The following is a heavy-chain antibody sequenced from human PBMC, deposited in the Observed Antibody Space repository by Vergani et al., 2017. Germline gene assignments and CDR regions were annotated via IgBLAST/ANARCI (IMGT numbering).Heavy chain of an antibody. D-gene: IGHD1-26*01. J-gene: IGHJ6*03. CDR2: IIPIFGTA. CDR3: ARTPMVSGSYRGGEYYYYYYMDV. CDR1: GGTFSSYA. Sequence: QVQLVQSGAEVKKPGSSVKVSCKASGGTFSSYAISWVRQAPGQGLEWMGGIIPIFGTANYAQKFQGRVTITADKSTSTAYMELSSLRSEDTAVYYCARTPMVSGSYRGGEYYYYYYMDVWGKGTTVTVSS. V-gene: IGHV1-69*06.